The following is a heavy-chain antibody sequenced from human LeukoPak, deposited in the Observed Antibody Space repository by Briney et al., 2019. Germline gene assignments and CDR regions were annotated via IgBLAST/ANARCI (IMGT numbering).Heavy chain of an antibody. V-gene: IGHV3-11*04. CDR3: ARDVLRYFDWSNAFDI. Sequence: GGSLRLSCAASGFTFSDYYMSWIRQAPGKGLEWVSYISSSGSTIYYADSVKGRFTISRDNAKNSLYLQINSLRAEDTAVYYCARDVLRYFDWSNAFDIWGQGTMVTVSS. D-gene: IGHD3-9*01. J-gene: IGHJ3*02. CDR2: ISSSGSTI. CDR1: GFTFSDYY.